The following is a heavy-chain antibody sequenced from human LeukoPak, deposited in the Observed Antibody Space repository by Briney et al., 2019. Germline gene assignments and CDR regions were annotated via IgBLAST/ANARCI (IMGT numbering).Heavy chain of an antibody. CDR1: GFTFSSYG. J-gene: IGHJ4*02. D-gene: IGHD5-18*01. V-gene: IGHV3-33*01. Sequence: TGRSLRPSCAASGFTFSSYGMHWVRQAPGKGPEGVAVIWYDGSNKYYTHSVKGRFTISRDNSKNTLYLQMNSVRAEDTAVYYCARGGYSYGLEDYWGQGTLVTVSS. CDR3: ARGGYSYGLEDY. CDR2: IWYDGSNK.